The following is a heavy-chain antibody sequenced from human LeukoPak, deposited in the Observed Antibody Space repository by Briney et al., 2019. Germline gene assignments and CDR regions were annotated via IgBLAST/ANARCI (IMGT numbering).Heavy chain of an antibody. Sequence: GGSLRLSCAASGFTFSNYAMSWVRQAPGKGLEWVSGISNNGGYTYYADSVQGRFTISRDNSKSTLCLQMNSLRAEDTAVYYCAKQLGYCSDGSCYFPYWGQGTLVTVSS. D-gene: IGHD2-15*01. V-gene: IGHV3-23*01. CDR2: ISNNGGYT. J-gene: IGHJ4*02. CDR3: AKQLGYCSDGSCYFPY. CDR1: GFTFSNYA.